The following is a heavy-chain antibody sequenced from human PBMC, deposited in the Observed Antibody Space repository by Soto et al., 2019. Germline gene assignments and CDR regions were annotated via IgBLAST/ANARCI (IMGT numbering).Heavy chain of an antibody. V-gene: IGHV3-21*06. J-gene: IGHJ6*02. D-gene: IGHD3-9*01. Sequence: DVQLVESGGGLVKPGGSLRLSCAASGFIFSSHNMNWVRQAPGKGLERVSSITGSSSYIFYADSVKGRFTISRDKAKNTFYLQMNSLRAEDTGVYYCARLVASETGYGMDVWGQGTTVTVSS. CDR1: GFIFSSHN. CDR3: ARLVASETGYGMDV. CDR2: ITGSSSYI.